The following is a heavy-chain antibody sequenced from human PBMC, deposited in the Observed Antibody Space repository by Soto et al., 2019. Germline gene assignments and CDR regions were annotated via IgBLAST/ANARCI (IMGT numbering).Heavy chain of an antibody. J-gene: IGHJ5*02. D-gene: IGHD3-10*01. CDR1: GFTFGDYA. CDR2: IGGGGTDT. CDR3: AKDAVSYNGEGDWFDT. V-gene: IGHV3-23*01. Sequence: QLLEAGGGLVQPGGSLRVHCVASGFTFGDYAMSWVRQAPGKGLEWVASIGGGGTDTYYAASVKGRFTISRDNPKSTLYRQMNNLRVDDTAVYYCAKDAVSYNGEGDWFDTWCKGTLVTVSS.